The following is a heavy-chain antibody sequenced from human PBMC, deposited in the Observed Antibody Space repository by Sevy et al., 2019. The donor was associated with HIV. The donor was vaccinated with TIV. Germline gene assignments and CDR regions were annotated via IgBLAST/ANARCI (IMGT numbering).Heavy chain of an antibody. CDR3: ARDQGSYRYSPGRY. CDR2: ASFDGNVK. V-gene: IGHV3-30*03. D-gene: IGHD3-16*02. J-gene: IGHJ4*02. Sequence: GGSLRLSFEASGFTFNAYGMHWVRLAPGKGLEWVSVASFDGNVKYYADSLKGRFTISRDNSKNTLHLQMNSLRPEDTAVYYCARDQGSYRYSPGRYWGQGTLVTVSS. CDR1: GFTFNAYG.